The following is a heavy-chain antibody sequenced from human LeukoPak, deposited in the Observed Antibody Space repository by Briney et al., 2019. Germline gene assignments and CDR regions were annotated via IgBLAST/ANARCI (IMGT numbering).Heavy chain of an antibody. CDR1: GYTFATYG. D-gene: IGHD6-13*01. J-gene: IGHJ4*02. CDR2: ISANTGKT. CDR3: AKVAGDRMDY. Sequence: ASVKVSWKASGYTFATYGFCWVRQAPGHGLEWMGWISANTGKTDYAQKFQGRVTMTTDTSTSTAYMELRSLRPDDTAVYYCAKVAGDRMDYWGQGTLLTVSS. V-gene: IGHV1-18*01.